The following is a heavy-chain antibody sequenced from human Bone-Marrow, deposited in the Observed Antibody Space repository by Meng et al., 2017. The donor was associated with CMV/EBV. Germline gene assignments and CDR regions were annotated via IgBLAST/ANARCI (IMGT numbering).Heavy chain of an antibody. CDR3: AKLNGIVVVPAAIGAFDI. CDR2: ISGSGGST. D-gene: IGHD2-2*02. J-gene: IGHJ3*02. Sequence: GESLKISCAASGFTFSSYAMSWVRQAPGKGLEWVSAISGSGGSTYYADSVKGRFTISRDNSKNTLYLQMNSLRAEDTAVYYCAKLNGIVVVPAAIGAFDIWGQGPMVTVSS. CDR1: GFTFSSYA. V-gene: IGHV3-23*01.